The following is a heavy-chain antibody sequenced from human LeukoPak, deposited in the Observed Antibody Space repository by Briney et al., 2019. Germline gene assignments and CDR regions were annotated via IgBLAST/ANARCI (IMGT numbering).Heavy chain of an antibody. Sequence: GGSLRLSCAASGFTVSSNYMSWVRQAPGKGLEWVSVIYSGGSTYYADSVKGRFTISRDNSKSTLYLQMNSLRAEDTAVYYCAREGFGELWGAFDIWGQGTMVTVSS. CDR1: GFTVSSNY. V-gene: IGHV3-66*01. CDR2: IYSGGST. J-gene: IGHJ3*02. D-gene: IGHD3-10*01. CDR3: AREGFGELWGAFDI.